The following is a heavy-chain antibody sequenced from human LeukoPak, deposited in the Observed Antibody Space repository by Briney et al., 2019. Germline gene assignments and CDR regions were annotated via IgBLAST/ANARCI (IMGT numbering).Heavy chain of an antibody. CDR3: ARVFDSGSQAYFYYMDV. Sequence: KASETLSLTCAVYGGSFSGYYWSWIRQPPGKGLEWIGYIYSSGSTNYNPSLKSRVTMSVDTSKNQFSLKVSSVTAADTAVYYCARVFDSGSQAYFYYMDVWGKGTTVTISS. J-gene: IGHJ6*03. CDR2: IYSSGST. D-gene: IGHD3-10*01. V-gene: IGHV4-59*13. CDR1: GGSFSGYY.